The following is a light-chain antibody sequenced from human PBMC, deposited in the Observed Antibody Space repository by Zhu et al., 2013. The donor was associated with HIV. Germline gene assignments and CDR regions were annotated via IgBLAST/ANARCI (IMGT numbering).Light chain of an antibody. CDR3: QQYYSTPIT. CDR2: GAS. J-gene: IGKJ5*01. V-gene: IGKV3-11*01. Sequence: EIVLTQSPATLSMSPGERATLSCRASQSVGSSITWYQQKPGQAPRLLIYGASNRATGIPARFSGSGSGTDFTLTISSLEAEDVAVYYCQQYYSTPITFGQGTRLEIK. CDR1: QSVGSS.